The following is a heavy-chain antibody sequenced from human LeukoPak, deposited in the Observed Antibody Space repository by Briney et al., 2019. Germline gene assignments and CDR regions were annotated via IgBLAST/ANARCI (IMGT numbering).Heavy chain of an antibody. V-gene: IGHV1-69*06. J-gene: IGHJ4*02. D-gene: IGHD3-10*01. CDR3: ARVGITMVRGVSPGYYFDY. Sequence: ASVKVSCKASGGTFSSYAISWVRQATGQGLEWMGGIIPIFGTANYAQKFQGRVTITADKSTSTAYMELSSLRSEDTAVYYCARVGITMVRGVSPGYYFDYWGQGTLVTVSS. CDR2: IIPIFGTA. CDR1: GGTFSSYA.